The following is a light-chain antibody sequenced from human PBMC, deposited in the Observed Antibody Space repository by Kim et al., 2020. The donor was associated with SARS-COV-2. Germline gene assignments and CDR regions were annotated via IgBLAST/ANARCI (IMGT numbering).Light chain of an antibody. CDR2: DNN. Sequence: KVTSSCRRSSHTSASNYVSCYQQLPGTVPKLLIYDNNERPSGIPDRFSGSKSGTSATLDITGLQTGDEADYYCATWDFSLSAGVFGGGTQLTVL. CDR3: ATWDFSLSAGV. J-gene: IGLJ3*02. V-gene: IGLV1-51*01. CDR1: SHTSASNY.